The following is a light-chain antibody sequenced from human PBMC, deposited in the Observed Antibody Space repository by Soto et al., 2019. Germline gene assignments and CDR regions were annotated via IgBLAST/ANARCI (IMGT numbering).Light chain of an antibody. CDR3: QQYYSTPPYT. V-gene: IGKV4-1*01. CDR2: WAS. J-gene: IGKJ2*01. Sequence: DIVMTQSPDSLAVSLGERATINCKSSQSVLYSSNNKNYLAWCQQKPGQPPKLLIYWASTRESGVPDQFSGSGCGTDFTLTISSLQAEDGAVYYCQQYYSTPPYTFVQGTKLEIK. CDR1: QSVLYSSNNKNY.